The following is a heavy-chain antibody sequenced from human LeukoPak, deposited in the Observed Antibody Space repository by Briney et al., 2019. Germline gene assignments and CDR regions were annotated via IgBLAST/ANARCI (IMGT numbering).Heavy chain of an antibody. CDR1: GYTFTGYY. J-gene: IGHJ4*02. CDR2: INPNSGGT. D-gene: IGHD2-15*01. CDR3: ARALRGYCSGGSCPKDY. V-gene: IGHV1-2*06. Sequence: GASVKVSCRASGYTFTGYYMHWVRQAPGQGLEWMGRINPNSGGTNYAQKFQGRVTMTRDTSISTAYMELSRLRSDDTAVYYCARALRGYCSGGSCPKDYWGQGALVTVSS.